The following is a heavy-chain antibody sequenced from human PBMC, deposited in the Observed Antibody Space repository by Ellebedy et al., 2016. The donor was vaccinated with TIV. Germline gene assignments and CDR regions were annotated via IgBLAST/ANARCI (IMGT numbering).Heavy chain of an antibody. CDR1: GFTFSSYG. Sequence: PGGSLRLSCAASGFTFSSYGMHWVRQAPGKWLEWVAVIWFDGSNKYYADSVKGRFTISRDNSKNTLYLQMNTLRAEDTAVYYCARDPVYGSGSFSDLDAFDIWGQGTMVIVSS. D-gene: IGHD3-10*01. J-gene: IGHJ3*02. CDR2: IWFDGSNK. V-gene: IGHV3-33*01. CDR3: ARDPVYGSGSFSDLDAFDI.